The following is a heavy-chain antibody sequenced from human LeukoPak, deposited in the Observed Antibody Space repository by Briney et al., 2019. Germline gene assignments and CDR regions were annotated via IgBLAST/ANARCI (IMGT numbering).Heavy chain of an antibody. Sequence: WASVKVSCKASGYTFTSYDINWVRQATGQGLEWMGWMNPNSGNTGYAQKFQGRVTMTRNTSISTAYMELSSLRSEDTAVYYCARACDSSGYYFGYWGQGTLVTVSS. D-gene: IGHD3-22*01. V-gene: IGHV1-8*01. J-gene: IGHJ4*02. CDR2: MNPNSGNT. CDR1: GYTFTSYD. CDR3: ARACDSSGYYFGY.